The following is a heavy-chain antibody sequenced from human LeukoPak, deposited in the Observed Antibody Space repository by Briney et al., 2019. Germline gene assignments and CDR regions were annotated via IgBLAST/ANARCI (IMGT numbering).Heavy chain of an antibody. CDR1: GGSISSYY. Sequence: SETLSLTCTVSGGSISSYYWSWIRQPPGKGLEWIGYIYYSGSTNYNPSLKSRVTISVDTSKNQLSLKLSSVTAADTAVYYCARAEGSSHPYYYGMDVWGQGTTVTVSS. D-gene: IGHD2-15*01. CDR3: ARAEGSSHPYYYGMDV. CDR2: IYYSGST. V-gene: IGHV4-59*01. J-gene: IGHJ6*02.